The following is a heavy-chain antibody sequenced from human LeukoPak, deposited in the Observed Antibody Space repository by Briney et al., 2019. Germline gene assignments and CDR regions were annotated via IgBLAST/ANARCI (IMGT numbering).Heavy chain of an antibody. CDR2: IYYSGST. CDR3: ARQAGYSGYETCYYYYYYYMDV. CDR1: GGSISSSSYY. J-gene: IGHJ6*03. V-gene: IGHV4-39*01. D-gene: IGHD5-12*01. Sequence: PSETLSLTCTVYGGSISSSSYYWGWIRQPPGKGLEWIVSIYYSGSTYYNPSRKSQFTISVDTSKNQFSLKLSSVTAADTAVYYCARQAGYSGYETCYYYYYYYMDVWGKGTTVTISS.